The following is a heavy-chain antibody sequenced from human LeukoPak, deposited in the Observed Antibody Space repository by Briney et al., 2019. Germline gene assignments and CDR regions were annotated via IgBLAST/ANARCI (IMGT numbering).Heavy chain of an antibody. Sequence: PGGSLRLSCAASGSTFSSYAMHWVRQAPGKGLEWVAVISYDGSNKYYADSVRGRFTISRDNSKSTLSLQMNSLRAEDTAIYYCATYRQVLLPFESWGQGTLVTVSS. D-gene: IGHD2-8*02. J-gene: IGHJ4*02. V-gene: IGHV3-30*04. CDR1: GSTFSSYA. CDR3: ATYRQVLLPFES. CDR2: ISYDGSNK.